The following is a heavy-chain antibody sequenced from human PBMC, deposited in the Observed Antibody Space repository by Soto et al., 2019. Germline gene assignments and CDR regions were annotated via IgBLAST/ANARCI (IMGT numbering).Heavy chain of an antibody. CDR1: GGSFSGYY. D-gene: IGHD3-16*01. J-gene: IGHJ4*02. CDR3: GRASYTIDY. V-gene: IGHV4-34*01. Sequence: SETLSLTCAVYGGSFSGYYWSWIRQPPGKGLEWIGEINHSGSTNYNPSLKSRVTISVDTSKNQFSLKLSSVTAADTAVYYCGRASYTIDYWGQGTLVTVSS. CDR2: INHSGST.